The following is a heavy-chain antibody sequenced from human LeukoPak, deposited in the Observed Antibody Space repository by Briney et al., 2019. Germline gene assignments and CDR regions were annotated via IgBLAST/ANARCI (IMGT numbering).Heavy chain of an antibody. CDR1: GLTFSSSR. D-gene: IGHD3-3*01. J-gene: IGHJ3*02. CDR2: IKQDGSEK. CDR3: ARDLTSALRDFWSGYTADAFDI. V-gene: IGHV3-7*01. Sequence: PGGSLRLSCAASGLTFSSSRMSWVRQAPGKGLEWVANIKQDGSEKYYVDSVKGRFTISRDNAKNSLYLQMNSLRVVDTAVYYCARDLTSALRDFWSGYTADAFDIWGQGTMVTVSS.